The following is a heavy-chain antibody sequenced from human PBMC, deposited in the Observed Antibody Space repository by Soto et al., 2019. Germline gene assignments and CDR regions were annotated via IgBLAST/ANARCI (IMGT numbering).Heavy chain of an antibody. CDR2: IEWDYDK. V-gene: IGHV2-70*01. CDR1: GFSLSTSGMC. Sequence: SGPTLANPTQTLTLTCTFSGFSLSTSGMCVSWIRQLPGKALEWLALIEWDYDKYYSTSLKTRTTNSKDTSKNQVVLTMTKMDPVYTATYYCARTYNWNDGLDYWGQGTLVTASS. D-gene: IGHD1-1*01. CDR3: ARTYNWNDGLDY. J-gene: IGHJ4*02.